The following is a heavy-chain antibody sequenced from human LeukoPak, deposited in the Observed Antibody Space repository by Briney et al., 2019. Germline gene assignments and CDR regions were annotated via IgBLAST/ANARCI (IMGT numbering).Heavy chain of an antibody. Sequence: PSETLSLTCTVSGGSISSGGYYWSWIRQPPGKGLEWIGYIYHSGSTYYNPSLKSRVTISVDRSKNQFSLKLSSVTAADTAVYYCARTNQLDYYYYMDVWGKGTTVTVSS. CDR3: ARTNQLDYYYYMDV. CDR1: GGSISSGGYY. D-gene: IGHD1-14*01. J-gene: IGHJ6*03. CDR2: IYHSGST. V-gene: IGHV4-30-2*01.